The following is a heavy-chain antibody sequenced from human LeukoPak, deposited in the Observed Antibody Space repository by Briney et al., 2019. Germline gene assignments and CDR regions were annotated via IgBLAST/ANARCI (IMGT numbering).Heavy chain of an antibody. D-gene: IGHD3-10*01. CDR3: ARVGEKLSYHYFDY. CDR1: GGSISSYY. CDR2: IYTSGST. Sequence: SETLSLTCTVSGGSISSYYWSWIRRPAGKGLEWIGRIYTSGSTNYNPSLKSRVTMSVDTSKNQFSLKLYSVTAADTAVYYCARVGEKLSYHYFDYWGQGTLVTVSS. V-gene: IGHV4-4*07. J-gene: IGHJ4*02.